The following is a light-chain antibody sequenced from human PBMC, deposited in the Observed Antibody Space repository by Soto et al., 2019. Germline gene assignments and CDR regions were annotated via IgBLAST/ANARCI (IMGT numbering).Light chain of an antibody. CDR1: QSVFFSPNNKNY. CDR2: WAS. J-gene: IGKJ1*01. CDR3: QHYFDFPRT. Sequence: DIVMTQSPDSLAVSLGERAIINCKSSQSVFFSPNNKNYLAWFQQRPGQPPKLLIYWASLRESGVPDRFSGSGSGTDFTLTISSLQAEDVAVYYCQHYFDFPRTFGQGTKVEI. V-gene: IGKV4-1*01.